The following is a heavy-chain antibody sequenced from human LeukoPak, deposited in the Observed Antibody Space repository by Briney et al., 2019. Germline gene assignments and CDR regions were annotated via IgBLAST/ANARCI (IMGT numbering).Heavy chain of an antibody. CDR1: GFTFSSYA. J-gene: IGHJ4*02. Sequence: PGGSLRLSCAASGFTFSSYAMHWGRHAPRKGLEWVAVISYDGSNKYYADSVKGRFTISRDNSTNTLYLQMNSLRAEDTAVYYCARDLLSTGIFDYWGQGTLVTVSS. D-gene: IGHD1-1*01. CDR2: ISYDGSNK. CDR3: ARDLLSTGIFDY. V-gene: IGHV3-30-3*01.